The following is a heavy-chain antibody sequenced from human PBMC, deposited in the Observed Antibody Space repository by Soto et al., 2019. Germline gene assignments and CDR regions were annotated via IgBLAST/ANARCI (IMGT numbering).Heavy chain of an antibody. D-gene: IGHD3-9*01. V-gene: IGHV1-69*13. Sequence: SVKVSCKASGGTFSSYAITWVRQAPGHGLEWMGGIIPLFDTANYAQKLQGRVTITADESTGTAYMELSSLRSEDTAVYYCARARDYDILTAREYGIDVWGQGTTVTVSS. J-gene: IGHJ6*02. CDR1: GGTFSSYA. CDR3: ARARDYDILTAREYGIDV. CDR2: IIPLFDTA.